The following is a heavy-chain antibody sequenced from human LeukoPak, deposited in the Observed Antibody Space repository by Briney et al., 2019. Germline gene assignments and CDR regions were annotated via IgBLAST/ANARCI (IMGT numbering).Heavy chain of an antibody. CDR3: ARQVPPWSSGWYYYFDY. D-gene: IGHD6-19*01. V-gene: IGHV1-69*13. CDR1: GSTFSSYA. J-gene: IGHJ4*02. CDR2: IIPIFGTA. Sequence: ASVKVSCKASGSTFSSYAISWVRQAPGQGLEWMGGIIPIFGTANYAQKFQGRVTITADESTSTAYMELSSLRSEDTAVYYCARQVPPWSSGWYYYFDYWGQGTLVTVSS.